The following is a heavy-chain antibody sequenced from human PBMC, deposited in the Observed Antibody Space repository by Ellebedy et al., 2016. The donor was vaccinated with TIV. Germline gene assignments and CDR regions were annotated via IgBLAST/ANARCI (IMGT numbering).Heavy chain of an antibody. D-gene: IGHD6-19*01. V-gene: IGHV3-30*18. CDR2: MSAAGNIK. CDR3: AKDPVPSSPDRFDS. J-gene: IGHJ5*01. Sequence: GESLKISXAASGFTFSSNVVHWVRQAPGKGLEWLAVMSAAGNIKIYADSVKGRFIISRDNSKNTLYLQMNSLKSEDTAIYYCAKDPVPSSPDRFDSWGQGTLVTVSS. CDR1: GFTFSSNV.